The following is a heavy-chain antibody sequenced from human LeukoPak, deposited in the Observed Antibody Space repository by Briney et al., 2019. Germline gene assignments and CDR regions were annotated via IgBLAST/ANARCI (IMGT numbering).Heavy chain of an antibody. V-gene: IGHV3-20*04. Sequence: PGGSLRLSCAASGFTFDDYGLSWVRQAPGKGLEWVSGINWNGGSTGYADSVKGRFTISRDNAKNSLYLQMNSLRAEDTAVYYCAELGITMIGGVWGKGTTVTISS. J-gene: IGHJ6*04. D-gene: IGHD3-10*02. CDR2: INWNGGST. CDR3: AELGITMIGGV. CDR1: GFTFDDYG.